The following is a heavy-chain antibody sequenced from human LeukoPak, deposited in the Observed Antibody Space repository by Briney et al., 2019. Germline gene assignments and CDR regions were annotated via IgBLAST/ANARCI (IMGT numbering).Heavy chain of an antibody. CDR2: ISGSGANT. V-gene: IGHV3-23*01. D-gene: IGHD1-1*01. CDR1: GFTFSSYA. Sequence: GGSLRLSCAASGFTFSSYAMSWVRQAPGKGLEWVSSISGSGANTYYADSVKGRFTISRDNSKNTLYLQMNSLRAEDTAVYYCAKAHGLQSATSNYAFHIWGQGTMVTVSS. J-gene: IGHJ3*02. CDR3: AKAHGLQSATSNYAFHI.